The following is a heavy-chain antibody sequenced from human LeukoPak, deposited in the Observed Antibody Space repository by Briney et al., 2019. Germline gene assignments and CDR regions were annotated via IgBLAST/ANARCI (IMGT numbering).Heavy chain of an antibody. Sequence: SETLSLTCTVSGGSISSYYWSWIRQPPGKGLEWIGYTYYSGSTNYNPSLKSRVTISVDTSKNQFSLKLSSVTAADTAVYYCARGGAGYYGSGSYYQIDYWGQGTLVTVSS. D-gene: IGHD3-10*01. CDR3: ARGGAGYYGSGSYYQIDY. CDR2: TYYSGST. CDR1: GGSISSYY. J-gene: IGHJ4*02. V-gene: IGHV4-59*01.